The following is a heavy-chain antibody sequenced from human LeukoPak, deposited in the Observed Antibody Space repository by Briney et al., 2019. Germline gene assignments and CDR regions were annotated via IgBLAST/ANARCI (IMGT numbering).Heavy chain of an antibody. CDR2: TYYRSKWYN. J-gene: IGHJ4*02. CDR3: ARDIDYYDSSGYYFDY. D-gene: IGHD3-22*01. Sequence: SQTLSLTCAISGDSVSSNSAAWNWIRQSPSRGLEWLGRTYYRSKWYNDYAVSVKSRITINPDTSKNQFSLQLNSVTPEDTAVYYCARDIDYYDSSGYYFDYWGQGTLVTVSS. CDR1: GDSVSSNSAA. V-gene: IGHV6-1*01.